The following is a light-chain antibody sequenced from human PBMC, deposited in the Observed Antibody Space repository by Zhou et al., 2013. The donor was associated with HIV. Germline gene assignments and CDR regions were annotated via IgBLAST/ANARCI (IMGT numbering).Light chain of an antibody. CDR3: LQHKAYPRT. V-gene: IGKV1-5*03. J-gene: IGKJ1*01. CDR2: KAS. Sequence: DIQMTQSPSTLSASVGDRVTITCRASESIKSWLAWYQQKPGKAPKLLIYKASSLQSGVPSRFSGSGSETEFTLTISSLQPEDFAIYYCLQHKAYPRTFGQGTKVEI. CDR1: ESIKSW.